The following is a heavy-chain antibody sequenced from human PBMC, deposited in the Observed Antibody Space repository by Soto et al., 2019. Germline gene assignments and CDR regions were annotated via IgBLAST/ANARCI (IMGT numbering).Heavy chain of an antibody. CDR1: GFTFSTYS. CDR3: AREYLGTFDY. Sequence: PGGSLSLSCAASGFTFSTYSMNWVRQAPGKGLEWVSYISSSSTRYYADSVKGRFTISRDNAKNSLYLQMNSLRAEDTAVYYCAREYLGTFDYWGQGTLVTVSS. CDR2: ISSSSTR. D-gene: IGHD7-27*01. V-gene: IGHV3-48*01. J-gene: IGHJ4*02.